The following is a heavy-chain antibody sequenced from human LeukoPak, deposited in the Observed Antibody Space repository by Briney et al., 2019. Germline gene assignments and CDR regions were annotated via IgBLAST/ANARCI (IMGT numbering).Heavy chain of an antibody. J-gene: IGHJ4*02. D-gene: IGHD2-8*01. CDR1: GFIFHTYA. Sequence: GGSLRLSCAASGFIFHTYAMSWVRQPPGKGLEWVSTITASGNYTAYADSVKGWFTISRDSSKNTVYLQMNSLRAEHTAVYYCARRTGALCTKSICRFDSWGQGTLVAVSS. CDR3: ARRTGALCTKSICRFDS. V-gene: IGHV3-23*01. CDR2: ITASGNYT.